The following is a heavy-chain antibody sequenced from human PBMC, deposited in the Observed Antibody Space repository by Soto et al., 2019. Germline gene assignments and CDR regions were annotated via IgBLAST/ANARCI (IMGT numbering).Heavy chain of an antibody. CDR3: AISHAVGSGYSYYGMGV. J-gene: IGHJ6*01. CDR2: INPGDSDT. D-gene: IGHD3-16*01. CDR1: GYSFTNYY. V-gene: IGHV5-51*01. Sequence: PGESLKISCKGSGYSFTNYYIAWVRQLPGKGLEWMGIINPGDSDTRYNPSFQGQVTMSADKSISTAYLQWGSLQASDTAMYYCAISHAVGSGYSYYGMGVWGQERAVSVCS.